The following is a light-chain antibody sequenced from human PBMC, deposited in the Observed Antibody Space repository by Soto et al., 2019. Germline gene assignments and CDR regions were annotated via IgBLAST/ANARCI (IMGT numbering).Light chain of an antibody. CDR3: QQYGRSRWT. V-gene: IGKV3-20*01. CDR2: GAS. Sequence: EIVLTQSPGTLSLSPGEGATLSCRASQSISSSYLAWYQHNRGQAPRLLIYGASTRAAGTPDRFSGSGSGTDLTLTISRLEPDDFAVYYCQQYGRSRWTFGQGTKVEIK. J-gene: IGKJ1*01. CDR1: QSISSSY.